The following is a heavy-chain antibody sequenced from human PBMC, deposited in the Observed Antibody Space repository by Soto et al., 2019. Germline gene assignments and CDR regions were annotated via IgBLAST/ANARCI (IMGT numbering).Heavy chain of an antibody. CDR2: ISYDGSNK. V-gene: IGHV3-30-3*01. J-gene: IGHJ4*02. D-gene: IGHD6-19*01. CDR3: ARGQGSGWYFDY. Sequence: QVQVVESGGGVVQPGRLLRPSCAASGFTFSSYAMHWVRQARGKGLEWVAVISYDGSNKYYADSVKGRFTISRDNSKNTLYLQMNSLRAEDTAVYYCARGQGSGWYFDYWGQGTLVTVSS. CDR1: GFTFSSYA.